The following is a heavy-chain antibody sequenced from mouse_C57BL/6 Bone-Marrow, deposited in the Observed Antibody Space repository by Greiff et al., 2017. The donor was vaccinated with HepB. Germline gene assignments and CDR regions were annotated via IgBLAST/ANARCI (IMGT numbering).Heavy chain of an antibody. Sequence: VQLQQSGAELVRPGASVKLSCTASGFNIKDDYMHWVKQRPEQGLEWIGWIDPENGDTEYASKFQGKATITADTSSNTAYLQLSSLTSEDTAVYYCTIWGAWFAYWGQGTLVTVSA. D-gene: IGHD4-1*01. CDR3: TIWGAWFAY. J-gene: IGHJ3*01. CDR2: IDPENGDT. V-gene: IGHV14-4*01. CDR1: GFNIKDDY.